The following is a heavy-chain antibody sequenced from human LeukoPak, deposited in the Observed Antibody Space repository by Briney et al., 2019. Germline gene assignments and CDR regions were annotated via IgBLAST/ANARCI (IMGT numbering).Heavy chain of an antibody. Sequence: NPSETLSLTCTVSGASISSYYWSWIRQPPGKGLEWIGYIFHSGSTNYNPSLKSRVTISVDTSKNQFSLKLSSVTAADTAVYYCARGAPGGNDYGDYWGQGTLVTVSS. CDR2: IFHSGST. CDR1: GASISSYY. V-gene: IGHV4-59*01. CDR3: ARGAPGGNDYGDY. J-gene: IGHJ4*02.